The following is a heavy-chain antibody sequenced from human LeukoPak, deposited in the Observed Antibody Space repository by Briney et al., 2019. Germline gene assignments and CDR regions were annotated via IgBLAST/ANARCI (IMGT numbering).Heavy chain of an antibody. D-gene: IGHD3-22*01. V-gene: IGHV3-48*01. Sequence: GGSLRLSCAASGFTFSTYSMHWVRQAPGKALEWVSYISSSSSTIYYADSVKGRFTISRDNAKNSLYLQMNSLRAEDTAVYYCARGSTYYDSSGQVPFDYWGQGTLVTVSS. CDR1: GFTFSTYS. CDR3: ARGSTYYDSSGQVPFDY. CDR2: ISSSSSTI. J-gene: IGHJ4*02.